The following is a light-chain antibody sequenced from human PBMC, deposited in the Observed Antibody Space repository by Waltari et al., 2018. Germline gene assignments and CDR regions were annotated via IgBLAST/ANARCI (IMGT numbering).Light chain of an antibody. V-gene: IGLV1-44*01. CDR3: AAWDDSLNGPV. CDR2: RNN. J-gene: IGLJ3*02. CDR1: SSNVGSNA. Sequence: QSVLTQPPSASGTPGQRVTISCSGSSSNVGSNAVNWYQQLPGAAPNLLMFRNNHRPSGVPARFSGSKSGTSASLAISGLQSEDEADYYCAAWDDSLNGPVFGGGTKLTVL.